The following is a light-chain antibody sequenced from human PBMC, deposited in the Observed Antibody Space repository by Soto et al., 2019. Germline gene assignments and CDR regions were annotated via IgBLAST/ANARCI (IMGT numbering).Light chain of an antibody. CDR3: QQRSNWRCT. J-gene: IGKJ1*01. CDR1: QSVSSY. Sequence: EIVLTQSPATLSLSPGERATLSCRASQSVSSYLAWYQQKPGQAPRLLIYDASNRATGIPARFSGSGSGTDFTLTISSLEPEDFVVYYCQQRSNWRCTFGQGTKVEIK. CDR2: DAS. V-gene: IGKV3-11*01.